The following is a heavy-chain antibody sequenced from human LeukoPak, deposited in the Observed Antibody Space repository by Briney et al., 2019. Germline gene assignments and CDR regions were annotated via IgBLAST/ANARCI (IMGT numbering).Heavy chain of an antibody. Sequence: SETLSLTCTVSGGSISSSSYYWGWIRQPPGKGLEWIGSIYYSGSTYYNPSLKSRVTISVDTSKNQFSLKLSSVTAADTAVYYCARESGSYNPFDYWGQGTLVTVSS. CDR3: ARESGSYNPFDY. CDR1: GGSISSSSYY. D-gene: IGHD1-26*01. CDR2: IYYSGST. V-gene: IGHV4-39*01. J-gene: IGHJ4*02.